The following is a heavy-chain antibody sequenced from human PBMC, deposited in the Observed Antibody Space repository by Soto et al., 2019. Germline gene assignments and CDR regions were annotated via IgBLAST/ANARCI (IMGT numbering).Heavy chain of an antibody. Sequence: QVQLVQSGAEVKKPGSSVKVSCKASGGTFSSYAISWVRQAPGQGLEWMGGIIPLFGTANYAQKFQGRVTITADEATSTAYMELSSLRSEDTAVYYCARAVLKYYDSSGYYDAFDIWGQGTMVTVSS. J-gene: IGHJ3*02. CDR3: ARAVLKYYDSSGYYDAFDI. D-gene: IGHD3-22*01. CDR2: IIPLFGTA. CDR1: GGTFSSYA. V-gene: IGHV1-69*01.